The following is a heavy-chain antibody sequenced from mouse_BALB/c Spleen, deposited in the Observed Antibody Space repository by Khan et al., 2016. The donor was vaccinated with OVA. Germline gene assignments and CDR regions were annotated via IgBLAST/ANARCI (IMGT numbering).Heavy chain of an antibody. V-gene: IGHV5-6-4*01. D-gene: IGHD2-1*01. CDR3: TRDGKYAHWYFDV. J-gene: IGHJ1*01. CDR2: INSGSTYT. CDR1: GFSFTTYT. Sequence: EVELVESGGGLVRPGGSLKLSCAASGFSFTTYTMSLVRQTPERRLEWVATINSGSTYTYYPDSVKGRLTHSRAKAKNTLYLPMSGMKSEDTAMYYCTRDGKYAHWYFDVWGAGTTVTVSS.